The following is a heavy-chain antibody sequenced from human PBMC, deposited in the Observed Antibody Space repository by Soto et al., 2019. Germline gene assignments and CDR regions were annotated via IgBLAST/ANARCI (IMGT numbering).Heavy chain of an antibody. Sequence: GGSLRLSCAGSGFTFSRYAMNWVRQAPGKXLEWVSIISSRGDRTSYAESVKGRFTISRDDSKNTLFLHMNSLGAEDTAVYYCAKETGYSYGFQPNALDVWGQGTTVTVSS. V-gene: IGHV3-23*01. CDR3: AKETGYSYGFQPNALDV. D-gene: IGHD5-18*01. CDR1: GFTFSRYA. J-gene: IGHJ6*02. CDR2: ISSRGDRT.